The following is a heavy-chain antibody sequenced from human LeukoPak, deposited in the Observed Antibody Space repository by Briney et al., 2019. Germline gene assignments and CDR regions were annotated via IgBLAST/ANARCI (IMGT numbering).Heavy chain of an antibody. CDR1: GGSISSGSYC. D-gene: IGHD3-10*01. CDR3: ARHEPRGVSMVRGVIIPLGYFDY. J-gene: IGHJ4*02. V-gene: IGHV4-61*09. CDR2: IHTSGNT. Sequence: SQTLSLTCTVSGGSISSGSYCWSWIRQPAGKGLEWIGHIHTSGNTNYNPSLKSRVTISVDTSKNQFSLKLSSVTAADTAVYYCARHEPRGVSMVRGVIIPLGYFDYWGQGTLVTVSS.